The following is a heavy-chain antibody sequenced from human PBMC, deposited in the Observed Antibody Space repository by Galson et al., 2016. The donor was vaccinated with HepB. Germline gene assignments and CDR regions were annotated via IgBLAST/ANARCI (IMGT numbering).Heavy chain of an antibody. CDR1: GGSINSDVW. J-gene: IGHJ4*01. V-gene: IGHV4-4*02. Sequence: SETLSLTCAVSGGSINSDVWWSWVRQAPGKGLEWIGEIYNTGSTNYNPSLKTRFIMSLDKSKNQFSLKANSVTAADTAVYFCAGGRLATGWGQG. D-gene: IGHD1-26*01. CDR3: AGGRLATG. CDR2: IYNTGST.